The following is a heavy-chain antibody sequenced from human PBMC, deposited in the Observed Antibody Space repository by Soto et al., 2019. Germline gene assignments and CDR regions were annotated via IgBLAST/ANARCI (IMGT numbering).Heavy chain of an antibody. CDR1: GFTVRSYA. J-gene: IGHJ6*02. Sequence: GGSMRLSCAASGFTVRSYAMHWVRQAPGKGLEYVSAISSNGGSTYYANPVKGRFTISRDNSKNTLYLQMGSLRAEDMAVYYCARDKAEHARDPYYYYYYGMDVWGQGTTVTVSS. V-gene: IGHV3-64*01. CDR3: ARDKAEHARDPYYYYYYGMDV. CDR2: ISSNGGST.